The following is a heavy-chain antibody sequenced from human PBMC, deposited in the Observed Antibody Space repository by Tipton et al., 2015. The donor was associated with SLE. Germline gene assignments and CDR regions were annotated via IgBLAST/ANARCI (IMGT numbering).Heavy chain of an antibody. Sequence: TLSLTCTVSGGSISSSSYYWAWIRQPPGKGLEWIGNIYYSGSTFYNPSLKSRVTISVDTSKSQFSLKLSSVTAADTAVYYCASLVPPYCSSTSCYSYFDLWGRGTLVTVS. CDR1: GGSISSSSYY. D-gene: IGHD2-2*02. CDR3: ASLVPPYCSSTSCYSYFDL. CDR2: IYYSGST. J-gene: IGHJ2*01. V-gene: IGHV4-39*01.